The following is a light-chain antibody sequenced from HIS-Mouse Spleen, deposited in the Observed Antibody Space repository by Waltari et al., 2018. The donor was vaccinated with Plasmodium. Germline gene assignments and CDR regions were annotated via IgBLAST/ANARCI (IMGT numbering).Light chain of an antibody. Sequence: SYELTQPPSVSVSPGQTARITCSGAALPKQYAYWYQQKPGPAPVLVIYKDSERPSGIPERFSGSSSGTTVTLTISGVQAEDEADYYCQSADSSGTYWVFGGGTKLTVL. CDR2: KDS. J-gene: IGLJ3*02. CDR3: QSADSSGTYWV. CDR1: ALPKQY. V-gene: IGLV3-25*03.